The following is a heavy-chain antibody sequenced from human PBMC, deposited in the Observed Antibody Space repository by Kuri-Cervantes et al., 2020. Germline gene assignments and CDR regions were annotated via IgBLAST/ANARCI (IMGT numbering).Heavy chain of an antibody. CDR3: ARGRPKSYYYSSGYLYDY. V-gene: IGHV4-34*01. D-gene: IGHD3-22*01. Sequence: SETLSLTCTVSGGSISGYYWSWIRQPPGKGLEWIGEINHSGSTNYNPSLKSRVTITVNTSKNQFSLKLSTVTDADTAVYYCARGRPKSYYYSSGYLYDYWGQGTLVTVSS. CDR2: INHSGST. CDR1: GGSISGYY. J-gene: IGHJ4*02.